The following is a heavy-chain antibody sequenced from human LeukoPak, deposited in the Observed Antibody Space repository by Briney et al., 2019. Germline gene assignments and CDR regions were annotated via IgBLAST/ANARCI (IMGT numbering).Heavy chain of an antibody. Sequence: ASVKVSCKASGYTFTSYYMHWVRQAPGQGLEWMGIINPSGGSTSYAQNFQGRVTMTRDTSTCTVYMELSSLRSEDTAVYYCARGPLGSSSWYFLDPYFDYWGQGTLVTVSS. V-gene: IGHV1-46*01. CDR3: ARGPLGSSSWYFLDPYFDY. D-gene: IGHD6-13*01. J-gene: IGHJ4*02. CDR2: INPSGGST. CDR1: GYTFTSYY.